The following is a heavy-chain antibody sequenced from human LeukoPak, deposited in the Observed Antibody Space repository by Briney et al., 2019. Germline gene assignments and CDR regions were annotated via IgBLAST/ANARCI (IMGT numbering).Heavy chain of an antibody. CDR1: GFTFNNAW. CDR2: ISSSGSTI. J-gene: IGHJ6*02. CDR3: ARRRQRPVGNYHGMDV. V-gene: IGHV3-11*01. Sequence: PGGSLRLSCAVSGFTFNNAWMSWVRQAPGKGLEWVSYISSSGSTIYYADSVKGRFTISRDNAKNSLYLQMNSLRAEDTAVYYCARRRQRPVGNYHGMDVWGQGTTVTVSS. D-gene: IGHD3-3*01.